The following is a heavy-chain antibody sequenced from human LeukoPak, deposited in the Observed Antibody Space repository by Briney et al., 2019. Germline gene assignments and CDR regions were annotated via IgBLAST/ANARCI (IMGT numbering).Heavy chain of an antibody. CDR1: GFTLSSYW. CDR3: ATSYDILIGYFGS. Sequence: AGGSLRLSCAASGFTLSSYWMSWVRQAPGKGLEWVANIKEDGNEKYYVDSVRGRFTISRDNAKNSLYLYMNSLRAEDTAVYYCATSYDILIGYFGSWGQGTLVTVSS. CDR2: IKEDGNEK. D-gene: IGHD3-9*01. J-gene: IGHJ4*02. V-gene: IGHV3-7*01.